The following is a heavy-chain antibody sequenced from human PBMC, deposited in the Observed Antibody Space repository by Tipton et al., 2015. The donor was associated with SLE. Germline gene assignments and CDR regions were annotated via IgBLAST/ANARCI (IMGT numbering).Heavy chain of an antibody. CDR2: INPNSGAT. J-gene: IGHJ5*02. Sequence: QLAQSGAEVKKPGASVKVSCKASGYTFTDYYMYWVRQAPGQGLEWMGRINPNSGATNYAQNFQGRVTMTRDTSTSTAYMELSSLRSDDTAVYYCARDGHHLLTVGWFDPWGQGTLVTVSS. CDR3: ARDGHHLLTVGWFDP. CDR1: GYTFTDYY. V-gene: IGHV1-2*06. D-gene: IGHD2-2*01.